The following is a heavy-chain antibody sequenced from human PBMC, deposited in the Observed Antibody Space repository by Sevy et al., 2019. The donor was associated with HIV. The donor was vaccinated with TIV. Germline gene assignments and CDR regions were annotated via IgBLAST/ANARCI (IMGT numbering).Heavy chain of an antibody. CDR3: AIGRGGYCSGGTCYEGRWFDP. V-gene: IGHV4-61*02. CDR2: IHTSGST. J-gene: IGHJ5*02. Sequence: SETLSLTCSVSGGSISSGSYYWSWIRQPAGKGLEWIGRIHTSGSTDYNPSLKSRVTMSVDTSKNQFSLKLSSVTAADTAVYYCAIGRGGYCSGGTCYEGRWFDPWGQGTLVTVSS. CDR1: GGSISSGSYY. D-gene: IGHD2-15*01.